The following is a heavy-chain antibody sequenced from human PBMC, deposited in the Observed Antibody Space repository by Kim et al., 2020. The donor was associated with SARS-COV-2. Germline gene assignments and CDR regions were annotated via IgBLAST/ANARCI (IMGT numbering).Heavy chain of an antibody. CDR1: GYTFTSYD. Sequence: ASVKVSCKASGYTFTSYDINWVRQATGQGLEWMGWMNPNSGNTGYAQKFQGRVTMTRNTSISTAYMELSSLRSEDTAVYYCARGNALRGWLLAANHYYYYGMDVWGQGTTVTVSS. J-gene: IGHJ6*02. CDR3: ARGNALRGWLLAANHYYYYGMDV. D-gene: IGHD2-21*02. CDR2: MNPNSGNT. V-gene: IGHV1-8*01.